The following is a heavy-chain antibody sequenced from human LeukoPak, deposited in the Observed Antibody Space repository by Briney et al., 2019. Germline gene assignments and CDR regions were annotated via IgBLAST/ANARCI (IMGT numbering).Heavy chain of an antibody. CDR2: IYTSGRT. V-gene: IGHV4-4*07. Sequence: PSQTLSLTCTVSGGSIKDSDWSWIRQPAGKGLEWIGRIYTSGRTNYNPSLKSRVTMSLDTSKNQFSLKLTSVTAADTAVYYCAREFYGGQPAYWGQGTLVTVSS. CDR3: AREFYGGQPAY. CDR1: GGSIKDSD. D-gene: IGHD4-23*01. J-gene: IGHJ4*02.